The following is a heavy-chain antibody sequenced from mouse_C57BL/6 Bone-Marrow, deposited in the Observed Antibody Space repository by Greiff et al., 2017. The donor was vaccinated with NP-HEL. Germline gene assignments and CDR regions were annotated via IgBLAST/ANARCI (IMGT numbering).Heavy chain of an antibody. Sequence: QVQLQQPGAELVKPGASVKMSCKASGYTFTSYWITWVKHRPGQGLEWIGDIYPGSGSTNYNEKFKGKATLTVDTSSSTAYMQLSSLTSEDSAVYYCARGWFAYWGQGTLVTVSA. V-gene: IGHV1-55*01. CDR2: IYPGSGST. CDR1: GYTFTSYW. CDR3: ARGWFAY. J-gene: IGHJ3*01.